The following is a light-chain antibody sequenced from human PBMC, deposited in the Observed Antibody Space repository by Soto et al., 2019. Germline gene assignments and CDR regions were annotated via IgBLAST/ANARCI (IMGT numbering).Light chain of an antibody. CDR3: CSSAPESTYV. J-gene: IGLJ1*01. CDR2: KGT. V-gene: IGLV2-23*01. Sequence: QSALAQPPAGSGSPEQSITISCTGTSDDVGAYNSVSWYRQLPHKAPQVILYKGTQRPSGVSSRFSGSTSGNAASLTISGLQADDEADYFCCSSAPESTYVFGTGTKVTVL. CDR1: SDDVGAYNS.